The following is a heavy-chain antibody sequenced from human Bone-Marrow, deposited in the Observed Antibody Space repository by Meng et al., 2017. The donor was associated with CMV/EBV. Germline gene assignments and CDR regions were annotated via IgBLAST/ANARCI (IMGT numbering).Heavy chain of an antibody. D-gene: IGHD6-6*01. V-gene: IGHV4-34*01. CDR3: ARRYSSSSYNWFDP. J-gene: IGHJ5*02. CDR1: GGSISSYY. CDR2: INHSGST. Sequence: SETLSLTCTVSGGSISSYYWSWIRQPPGKGLEWIGEINHSGSTNYNPSLKSRVTISVDTSKNQFSLKLSSVTAADTAVYYCARRYSSSSYNWFDPWGQGTLVTVSS.